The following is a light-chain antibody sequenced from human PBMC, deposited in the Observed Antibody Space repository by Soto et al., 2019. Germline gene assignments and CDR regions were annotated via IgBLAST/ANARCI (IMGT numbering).Light chain of an antibody. CDR2: GVS. CDR3: SSYVSSSTLDV. J-gene: IGLJ1*01. V-gene: IGLV2-14*01. CDR1: SSDVGGYNY. Sequence: QSALTQPASVSGSPGQSITISCTGTSSDVGGYNYVSWYQQHPGKAPKLMMYGVSNRPTGVSNRFSGFKSDNTAYLTISGLQAEDEADYYCSSYVSSSTLDVFGTGTKLTVL.